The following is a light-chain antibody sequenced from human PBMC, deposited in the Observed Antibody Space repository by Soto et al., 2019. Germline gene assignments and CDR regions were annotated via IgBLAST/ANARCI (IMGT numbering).Light chain of an antibody. CDR3: QQYATLPPT. J-gene: IGKJ4*01. Sequence: EIVLTQSPGTLSLSPGERATLSCRASQSVSRSYLAWYQQKLGQPPRLLIYGASNRATGIPDRFSGSGSGTDFTLTIGRLEPEDFAVYYCQQYATLPPTFGGGTKVEIK. CDR2: GAS. CDR1: QSVSRSY. V-gene: IGKV3-20*01.